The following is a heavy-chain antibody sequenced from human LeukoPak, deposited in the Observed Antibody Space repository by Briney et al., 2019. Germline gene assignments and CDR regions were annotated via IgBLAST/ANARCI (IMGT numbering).Heavy chain of an antibody. CDR1: GYTFTGYY. D-gene: IGHD6-19*01. J-gene: IGHJ2*01. CDR3: ALPRPFLPDSSGWLYFDL. CDR2: INPNSGGT. Sequence: ASVKVSCKASGYTFTGYYMHWVRQAPGQGLEWMGWINPNSGGTNYAQKFQGRVTMTRDTSISTAYMELSRLRSDDTAVYYCALPRPFLPDSSGWLYFDLWGRGTLVTVSS. V-gene: IGHV1-2*02.